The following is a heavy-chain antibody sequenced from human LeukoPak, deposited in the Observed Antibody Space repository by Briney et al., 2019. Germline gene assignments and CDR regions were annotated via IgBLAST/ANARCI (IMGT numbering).Heavy chain of an antibody. CDR1: GFTFSSYG. D-gene: IGHD4-11*01. J-gene: IGHJ4*02. CDR3: AKISDYSNFLDY. Sequence: GRSLRLSCAASGFTFSSYGMHWVRQAPGKGLEWVAVIWYDGSKKYYADSVKGRFTISRDNSKNTLYLQMNSLRAEDTAVYYCAKISDYSNFLDYWGQGTLVTVSS. V-gene: IGHV3-33*06. CDR2: IWYDGSKK.